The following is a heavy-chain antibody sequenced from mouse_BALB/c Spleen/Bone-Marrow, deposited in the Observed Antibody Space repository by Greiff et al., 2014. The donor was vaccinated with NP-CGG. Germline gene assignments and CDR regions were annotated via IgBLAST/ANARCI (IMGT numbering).Heavy chain of an antibody. CDR2: IYYSGTI. D-gene: IGHD1-1*02. CDR3: ARYYGNYFDY. CDR1: GISITTGNYR. V-gene: IGHV3-5*02. Sequence: EVQLQQSGPGLVKPSQTVSLTCTVTGISITTGNYRWSWIQQFPGNKLEWIGYIYYSGTITYNPSLTSRTTITRDISKNQFFLEMNSLTAEDTATYYCARYYGNYFDYWGQGTTLTVSS. J-gene: IGHJ2*01.